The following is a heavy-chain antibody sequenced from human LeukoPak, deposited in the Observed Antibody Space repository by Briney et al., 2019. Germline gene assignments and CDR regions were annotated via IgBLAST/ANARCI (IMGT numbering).Heavy chain of an antibody. V-gene: IGHV1-2*02. CDR1: GYNFIGYY. J-gene: IGHJ5*02. Sequence: GASVKVSCKASGYNFIGYYMHWVRQAPGQGLEWMGWINPNSGATNYARNFQGRVTMTRDTSITTTYMELSSLTSDDTAAYYCARENWFDTWGQGTLVTVSS. CDR3: ARENWFDT. CDR2: INPNSGAT.